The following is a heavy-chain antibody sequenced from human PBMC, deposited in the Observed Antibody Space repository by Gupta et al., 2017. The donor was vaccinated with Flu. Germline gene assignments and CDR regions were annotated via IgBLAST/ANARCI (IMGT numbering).Heavy chain of an antibody. CDR1: EFSFSTYA. CDR2: IWYDGSNK. D-gene: IGHD1-26*01. V-gene: IGHV3-33*01. J-gene: IGHJ4*02. Sequence: QAQLVESGGGVVQPGRSLRLSCAASEFSFSTYAMHWVRQAPGKGLEWVGFIWYDGSNKYYADSVKGRFTISRKNSKNTLFRQMNTLRADDTAIYYCGRRGGGSYFGELDFWGRGTLVTVSS. CDR3: GRRGGGSYFGELDF.